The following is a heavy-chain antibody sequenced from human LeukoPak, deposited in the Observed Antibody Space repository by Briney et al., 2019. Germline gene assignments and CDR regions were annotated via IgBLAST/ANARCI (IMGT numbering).Heavy chain of an antibody. Sequence: GGSLRLSCAASGFVFSSNWMTWVRLAPGKGLEWVANIKQDGSEKYYVDSVKGRFTISRDNAKNSLYLQMNSLRAEDTAVYYCARGLRWVDYWGRGTLVTVSS. CDR3: ARGLRWVDY. CDR1: GFVFSSNW. CDR2: IKQDGSEK. D-gene: IGHD4-23*01. J-gene: IGHJ4*02. V-gene: IGHV3-7*04.